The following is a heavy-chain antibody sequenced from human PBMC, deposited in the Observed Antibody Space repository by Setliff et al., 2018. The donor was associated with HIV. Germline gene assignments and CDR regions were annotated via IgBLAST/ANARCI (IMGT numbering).Heavy chain of an antibody. CDR2: ISWDGIKT. V-gene: IGHV3-20*04. Sequence: GGSLRLSCVGSGFMFNDYGMSWVRQAPGKGLEWVAGISWDGIKTTYGDSVRGRFTISRDNVEKSVYLQMNRLRNEDTARYYCARDHYLGLDYWGRGTLVTVSS. CDR3: ARDHYLGLDY. D-gene: IGHD7-27*01. J-gene: IGHJ1*01. CDR1: GFMFNDYG.